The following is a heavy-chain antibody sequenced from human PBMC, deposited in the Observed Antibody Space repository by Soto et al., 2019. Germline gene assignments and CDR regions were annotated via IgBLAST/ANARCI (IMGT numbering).Heavy chain of an antibody. J-gene: IGHJ4*02. D-gene: IGHD3-22*01. CDR1: GYTFTSYG. CDR3: ARTRLSITMIVVVMDSDY. V-gene: IGHV1-18*01. Sequence: ASVKVSCKASGYTFTSYGISWVRQAPGQGLEWRGWIRAYNGNTNYAQKLQGRVTMTTDTSRSTAYMELRSLRSDDTAVYYCARTRLSITMIVVVMDSDYWGQGTRVTVSS. CDR2: IRAYNGNT.